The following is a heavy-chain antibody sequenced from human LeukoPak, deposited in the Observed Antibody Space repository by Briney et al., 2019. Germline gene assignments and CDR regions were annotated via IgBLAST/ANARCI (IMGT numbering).Heavy chain of an antibody. V-gene: IGHV4-59*08. CDR1: GGSISSYY. CDR2: IYYSGST. Sequence: SETLSLTCTVSGGSISSYYWSWIRQPPGKGLEWVGYIYYSGSTNYNPSLKSRVTISVDTSKNQFSLKLSSVTAADTAVYYCAREYYDILTGYLHAPWFDPWGQGTLVTVSS. J-gene: IGHJ5*02. CDR3: AREYYDILTGYLHAPWFDP. D-gene: IGHD3-9*01.